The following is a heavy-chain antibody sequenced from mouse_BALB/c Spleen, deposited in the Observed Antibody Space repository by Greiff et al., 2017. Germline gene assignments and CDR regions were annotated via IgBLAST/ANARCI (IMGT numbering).Heavy chain of an antibody. Sequence: VQLKESGGGLVQPGGSLRLSCATSGFTFTDYYMSWVRQPPGKALEWLGFIRNKANGYTTEYSASVKGRFTISRDNSQSILYLQMHTLRAEDSATYYCARDTHYYGSSYGFAYWGQGTLVTVSA. J-gene: IGHJ3*01. V-gene: IGHV7-3*02. CDR2: IRNKANGYTT. CDR1: GFTFTDYY. D-gene: IGHD1-1*01. CDR3: ARDTHYYGSSYGFAY.